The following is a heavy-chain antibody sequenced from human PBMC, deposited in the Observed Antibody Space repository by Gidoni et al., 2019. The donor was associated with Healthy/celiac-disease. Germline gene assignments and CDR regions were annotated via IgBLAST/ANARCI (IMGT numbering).Heavy chain of an antibody. CDR1: GFTFSSYG. CDR2: IWYDGSNK. Sequence: QVQLVESGGGVVQPGRSLRLPCAASGFTFSSYGMHWVRQAPGKGLEWFAVIWYDGSNKYYADSVKGRFTISRDNSKNTLYLQMNSLRAEDTAVYYCARDNVQVGATLGWFDPWGQGTLVTVSS. CDR3: ARDNVQVGATLGWFDP. V-gene: IGHV3-33*01. D-gene: IGHD1-26*01. J-gene: IGHJ5*02.